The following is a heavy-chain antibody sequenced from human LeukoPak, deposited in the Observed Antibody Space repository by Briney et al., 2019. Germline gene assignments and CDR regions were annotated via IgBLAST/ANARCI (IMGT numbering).Heavy chain of an antibody. CDR2: ISSSSSTI. CDR3: ARAHPGDYGDFQFDY. Sequence: GGSLRLSCAASGFAFSSYSMNWVRQAPGKGLEWVSYISSSSSTIYYADSVKGRFTISRDNAKNSLYLQMNSLRAEDTAVYYCARAHPGDYGDFQFDYWGQGTLVTVSS. J-gene: IGHJ4*02. CDR1: GFAFSSYS. D-gene: IGHD4-17*01. V-gene: IGHV3-48*01.